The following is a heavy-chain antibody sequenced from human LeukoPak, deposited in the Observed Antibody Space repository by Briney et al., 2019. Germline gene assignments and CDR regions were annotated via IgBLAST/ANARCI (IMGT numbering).Heavy chain of an antibody. J-gene: IGHJ4*02. Sequence: SETLSLTCTVSGGSISSSSYYWGWIRQSPGKGLEWIGPIYYSGSTYYNLSLKSRVTISVDTSKNQCSLKVYSVTAADTSVYYCAGSAWGPQWGQGTVVSVVS. CDR2: IYYSGST. V-gene: IGHV4-39*01. D-gene: IGHD1-26*01. CDR3: AGSAWGPQ. CDR1: GGSISSSSYY.